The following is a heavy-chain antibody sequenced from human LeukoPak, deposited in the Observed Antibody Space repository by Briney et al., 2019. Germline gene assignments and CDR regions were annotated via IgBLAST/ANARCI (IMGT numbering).Heavy chain of an antibody. Sequence: SETLSLTCAVYGGSFSGCYWSWIRQPPGKGLEWIGEINHSGSTNYNPSLKSRVTISVDTSKNQFSLKLSSVTAADTAVYYCARGRYGADGMDVWGQGTTVTVSS. J-gene: IGHJ6*02. V-gene: IGHV4-34*01. D-gene: IGHD4-17*01. CDR3: ARGRYGADGMDV. CDR2: INHSGST. CDR1: GGSFSGCY.